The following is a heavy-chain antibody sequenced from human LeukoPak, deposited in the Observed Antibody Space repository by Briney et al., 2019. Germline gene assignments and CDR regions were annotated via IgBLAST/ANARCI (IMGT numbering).Heavy chain of an antibody. CDR2: ISAYNGNT. D-gene: IGHD7-27*01. V-gene: IGHV1-18*01. CDR1: GYTFTSYG. J-gene: IGHJ4*02. CDR3: ARDSFTWGFSRRRIDY. Sequence: ASVKVSCKASGYTFTSYGISWVRQAPGQGLEWMGWISAYNGNTNYAQKLQGGVTMTTDTSTSTAYMELRSLRSDDTAVYYCARDSFTWGFSRRRIDYWGQGTLVTVSS.